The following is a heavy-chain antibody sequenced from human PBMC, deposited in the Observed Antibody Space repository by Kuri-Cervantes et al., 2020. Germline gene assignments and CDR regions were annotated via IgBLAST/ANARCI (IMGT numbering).Heavy chain of an antibody. CDR1: GFTFSSYA. V-gene: IGHV3-23*01. J-gene: IGHJ4*02. D-gene: IGHD1-1*01. CDR3: ARGVGTTQGKYFFDC. Sequence: GEALKTSCAASGFTFSSYAMSWVRQAPGKGLEWVSVISDSGANKYYADSVKGRFTISRDDSKNTLYLQMTSLRAEDTAVYYCARGVGTTQGKYFFDCWGQGTLVTVSS. CDR2: ISDSGANK.